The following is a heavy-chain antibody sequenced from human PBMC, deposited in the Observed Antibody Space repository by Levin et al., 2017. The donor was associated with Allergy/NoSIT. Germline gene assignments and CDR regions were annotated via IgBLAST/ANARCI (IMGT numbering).Heavy chain of an antibody. J-gene: IGHJ4*02. CDR1: GFTFSSYG. CDR3: AKDEGIAAAGKVY. V-gene: IGHV3-30*18. D-gene: IGHD6-13*01. Sequence: AGGSLRLSCAASGFTFSSYGMHWVRQAPGKGLEWVAVISYDGSNKYYADSVKGRFTISRDNSKNTLYLQMNSLRAEDTAVYYCAKDEGIAAAGKVYWGQGTLVTVSS. CDR2: ISYDGSNK.